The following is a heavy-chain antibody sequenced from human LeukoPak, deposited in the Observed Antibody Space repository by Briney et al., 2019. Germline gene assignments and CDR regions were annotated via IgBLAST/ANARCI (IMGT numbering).Heavy chain of an antibody. Sequence: SETLSLTCTVSGGSISSYYWSWIRQPAGKGLEWIGRIYTSGSTNYNPSLKSRVTMSVDTSKNQFSLKLTSVTAADTAVYFCARPHFYGSGVDSWGQGTLVTVSS. CDR1: GGSISSYY. CDR2: IYTSGST. D-gene: IGHD3-10*01. J-gene: IGHJ5*01. V-gene: IGHV4-4*07. CDR3: ARPHFYGSGVDS.